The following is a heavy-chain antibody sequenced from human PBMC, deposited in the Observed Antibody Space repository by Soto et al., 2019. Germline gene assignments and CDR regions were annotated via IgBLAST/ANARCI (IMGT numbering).Heavy chain of an antibody. CDR1: GGSFSGYY. J-gene: IGHJ5*02. D-gene: IGHD6-13*01. CDR3: ARGQYSSSWYRWFDP. CDR2: INHSGST. Sequence: SETLSLTCVVYGGSFSGYYWSWIRQPPGKGLEWIGEINHSGSTNYNPSLKSRVTISVDTSKNQFSLKLSSVTAADTAVYYCARGQYSSSWYRWFDPWGQGTLVTVSS. V-gene: IGHV4-34*01.